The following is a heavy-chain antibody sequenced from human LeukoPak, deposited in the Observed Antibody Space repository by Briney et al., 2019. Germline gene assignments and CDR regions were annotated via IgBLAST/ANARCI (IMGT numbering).Heavy chain of an antibody. CDR1: GFTFSSYA. V-gene: IGHV3-23*01. CDR2: FSGSGGTT. D-gene: IGHD2-8*01. J-gene: IGHJ6*03. Sequence: PGGSLRLSCAASGFTFSSYAMNWVRQAPGRGLEWVSGFSGSGGTTYYADSVKGRFTISRDNSKNTLYLQMNSLRAEDTAVYYCANGNRCTSPNCLGYYYFYMDVWDKGTTVTVSS. CDR3: ANGNRCTSPNCLGYYYFYMDV.